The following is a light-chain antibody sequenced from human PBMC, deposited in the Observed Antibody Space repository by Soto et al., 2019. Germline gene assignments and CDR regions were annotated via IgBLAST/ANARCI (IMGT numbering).Light chain of an antibody. V-gene: IGLV2-14*01. J-gene: IGLJ1*01. Sequence: QSVLTQPASVSGSPGQSITISCTGTSSDVGGYNYVSWYQQHPGKAPKLMIYDVSNRPSGVSNRLSGSKSGNTASLTISGLQAEDEAYYYCSSYTSSSTLLYVFGTGTKLTVL. CDR3: SSYTSSSTLLYV. CDR2: DVS. CDR1: SSDVGGYNY.